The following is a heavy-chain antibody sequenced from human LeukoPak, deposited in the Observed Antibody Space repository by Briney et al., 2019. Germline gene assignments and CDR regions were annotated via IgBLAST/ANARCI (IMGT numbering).Heavy chain of an antibody. CDR1: GFTVSSNY. CDR2: IYSGGST. D-gene: IGHD2-2*02. V-gene: IGHV3-53*01. Sequence: GGSLRLSCAASGFTVSSNYMSWVRQAPGKGLEWVSVIYSGGSTYYADSVKGRFTISRDNSKNTLYLQMNSLRAEDTAVYYCATGTGRYCSSTSCYTRPYYYYYMDVWGKGTTVTVSS. J-gene: IGHJ6*03. CDR3: ATGTGRYCSSTSCYTRPYYYYYMDV.